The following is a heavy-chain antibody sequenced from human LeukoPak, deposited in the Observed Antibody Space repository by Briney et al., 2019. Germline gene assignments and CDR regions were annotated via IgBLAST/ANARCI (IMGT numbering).Heavy chain of an antibody. CDR1: GGSISSYY. Sequence: SETLSLTCTVSGGSISSYYWSWIRQPPGKGLEWIGYIYYSGSTNYNPSLKSRVTISVDTSKNQFSLKLSSVTAADTAVYYCARLTIAAAGTWMDVRGQGTTVTVSS. J-gene: IGHJ6*02. CDR3: ARLTIAAAGTWMDV. CDR2: IYYSGST. V-gene: IGHV4-59*08. D-gene: IGHD6-13*01.